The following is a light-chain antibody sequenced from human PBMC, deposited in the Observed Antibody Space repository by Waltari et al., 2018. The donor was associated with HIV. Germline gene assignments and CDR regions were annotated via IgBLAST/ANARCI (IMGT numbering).Light chain of an antibody. CDR1: SRDVGAYNF. Sequence: QSALTQPPSASGSPGQSVTFSCTGTSRDVGAYNFVSWYQQHPGTAPKLIIYGVNQRPSGDPDRFSGSKSGNTASLTVSGLQADDEADYYCSSYAGPNHLLFGGGTKLTVL. V-gene: IGLV2-8*01. CDR2: GVN. J-gene: IGLJ2*01. CDR3: SSYAGPNHLL.